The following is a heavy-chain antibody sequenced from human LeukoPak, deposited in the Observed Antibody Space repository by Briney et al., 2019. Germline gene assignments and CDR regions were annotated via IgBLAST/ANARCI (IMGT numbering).Heavy chain of an antibody. CDR2: ISSSSSTI. D-gene: IGHD6-6*01. CDR1: GFTFSSYS. J-gene: IGHJ6*03. CDR3: ARAFLELDSYMDV. Sequence: GGSLRLSCAASGFTFSSYSMNWVRQAPGKGLQWVSYISSSSSTIYYADSVKGRFTISRDNAKNSLYLQMNSLRAEDTAVYYCARAFLELDSYMDVWGKGTTVTVSS. V-gene: IGHV3-48*04.